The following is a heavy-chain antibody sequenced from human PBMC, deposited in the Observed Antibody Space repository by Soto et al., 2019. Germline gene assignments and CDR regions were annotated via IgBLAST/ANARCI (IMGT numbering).Heavy chain of an antibody. V-gene: IGHV3-53*01. D-gene: IGHD2-8*02. CDR1: GFTVSSNY. CDR2: IYSGGST. CDR3: ARGPKSRGVYGMDV. Sequence: GGSLRLSCAASGFTVSSNYMSWVRQAPGKGLEWVSVIYSGGSTYYADSVKGRFTISRDNSKNTLYLQMNSLRAEDTAVYYCARGPKSRGVYGMDVWGQGTTVTV. J-gene: IGHJ6*02.